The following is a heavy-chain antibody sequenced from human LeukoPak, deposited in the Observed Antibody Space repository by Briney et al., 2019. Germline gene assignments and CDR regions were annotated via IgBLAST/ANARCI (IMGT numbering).Heavy chain of an antibody. CDR3: ARGVNCTNGVCYIGPWFDP. D-gene: IGHD2-8*01. CDR1: GGSISSSSYY. J-gene: IGHJ5*02. Sequence: SETLSLTCTVSGGSISSSSYYWGWIRQPPGKGLEWIGSIYYSGSTYYNPSLKSRVTISVDTSKNQFSLKLSSVTAADTAVYYCARGVNCTNGVCYIGPWFDPWGQGTLVTVSS. V-gene: IGHV4-39*01. CDR2: IYYSGST.